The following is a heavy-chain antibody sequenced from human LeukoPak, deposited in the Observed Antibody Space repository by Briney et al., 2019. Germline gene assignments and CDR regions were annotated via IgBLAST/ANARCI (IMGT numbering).Heavy chain of an antibody. D-gene: IGHD6-19*01. J-gene: IGHJ4*02. V-gene: IGHV4-59*08. CDR1: GGSISSYY. Sequence: SETLSLTCTVSGGSISSYYWSWIRQPPGKGLEWIGYIYYSGSTNYNPSLKSRVTISVDTSKNQFSLKLSSVTAADTAVYYCARRHNSGPYEGYFDYWGQGTLVTVS. CDR2: IYYSGST. CDR3: ARRHNSGPYEGYFDY.